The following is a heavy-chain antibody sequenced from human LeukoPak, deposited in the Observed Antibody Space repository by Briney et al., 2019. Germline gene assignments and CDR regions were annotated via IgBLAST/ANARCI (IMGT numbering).Heavy chain of an antibody. J-gene: IGHJ5*02. CDR2: IYYSGST. CDR1: GGSISSSSYY. CDR3: ARLRYCSSTSCYFCFDP. Sequence: SETLSLTCTVSGGSISSSSYYWGWIRPPPGKGLEWIGSIYYSGSTYYNPSLKSRVTISVDTSKNQFSLKLSSVTAADTAVYYCARLRYCSSTSCYFCFDPWGQGTLVTVSS. D-gene: IGHD2-2*01. V-gene: IGHV4-39*01.